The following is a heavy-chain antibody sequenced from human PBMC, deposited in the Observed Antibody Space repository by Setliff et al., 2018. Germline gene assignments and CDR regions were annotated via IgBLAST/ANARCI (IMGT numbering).Heavy chain of an antibody. CDR1: GFLFSGSA. J-gene: IGHJ3*02. CDR3: VKDSSGRDAFDI. CDR2: ISAGSSRT. D-gene: IGHD3-10*01. Sequence: GGSLRLSCGASGFLFSGSAMSWVRQAPEQGLEWVAAISAGSSRTYYAESVKGRFTISRDNSNNTPYLQMDSLRADDAAIYYCVKDSSGRDAFDIWGQGTMVTVS. V-gene: IGHV3-23*01.